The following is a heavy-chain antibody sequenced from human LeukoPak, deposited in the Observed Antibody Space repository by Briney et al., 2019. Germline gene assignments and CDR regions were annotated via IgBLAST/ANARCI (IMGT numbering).Heavy chain of an antibody. Sequence: HPGGSLRLSCAASGFTFSSYAMSWVRQPPGKGLEWVSAISGSGGSTYYADSVKGRFTISRDNSKNTLYLQMNSLRAEDTAVYYCAKEVLLWFGELLSPPCLEYWGQGTLVTVSS. V-gene: IGHV3-23*01. J-gene: IGHJ4*02. CDR3: AKEVLLWFGELLSPPCLEY. D-gene: IGHD3-10*01. CDR2: ISGSGGST. CDR1: GFTFSSYA.